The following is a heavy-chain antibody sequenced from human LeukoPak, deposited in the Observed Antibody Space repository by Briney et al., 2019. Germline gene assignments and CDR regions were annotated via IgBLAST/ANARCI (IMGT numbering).Heavy chain of an antibody. V-gene: IGHV4-34*01. CDR2: INHSGSI. CDR1: GGSFSGYY. CDR3: ASGYDFLDAFDI. J-gene: IGHJ3*02. Sequence: PSETLSLTCAVYGGSFSGYYWSWIRQPPGKGLEWIGEINHSGSINYNPSLKSRVTISVDTSKNQFSLKLSSVTAADTAVYYCASGYDFLDAFDIWGQGTMVTVSS. D-gene: IGHD3-3*01.